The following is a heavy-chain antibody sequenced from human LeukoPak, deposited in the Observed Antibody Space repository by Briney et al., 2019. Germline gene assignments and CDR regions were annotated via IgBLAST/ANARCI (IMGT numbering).Heavy chain of an antibody. D-gene: IGHD6-19*01. CDR2: IYSGDSDT. J-gene: IGHJ6*02. V-gene: IGHV5-51*01. Sequence: GESLKISCKGSGYSFTSYWLGWVRQMPGKGLEWMGIIYSGDSDTRYSPSFQGQVTISADKSISTAYLQWSSLKASDTAMYYCAMTSSGWYYYYGMDVWGQGTTVTVSS. CDR3: AMTSSGWYYYYGMDV. CDR1: GYSFTSYW.